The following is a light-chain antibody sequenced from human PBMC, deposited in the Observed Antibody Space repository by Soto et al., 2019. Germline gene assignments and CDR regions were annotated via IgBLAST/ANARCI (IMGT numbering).Light chain of an antibody. V-gene: IGLV1-47*01. CDR1: SSNIGSNY. J-gene: IGLJ1*01. Sequence: QSVLTQPPSASGTPGQRVTISCSGSSSNIGSNYVYWYQQLPGTAPKLLIYRNNQRPSGVPDRFSGSKSGTSASLAITGLQAEDEADYYCQSYDNSMSVYVFGNGTKVTVL. CDR3: QSYDNSMSVYV. CDR2: RNN.